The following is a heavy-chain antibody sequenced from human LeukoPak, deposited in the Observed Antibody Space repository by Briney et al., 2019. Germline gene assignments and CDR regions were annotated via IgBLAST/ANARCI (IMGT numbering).Heavy chain of an antibody. CDR2: INPNSGGT. Sequence: ASVKVSCKASGYTFTGYYMHWARQAPGQGLEWMGWINPNSGGTNYAQKFQGWVTMTRDTSISTAYMELSSLKSDDTAVYYCVRDRIASAGTGGWGQGTLVTVSS. J-gene: IGHJ4*02. D-gene: IGHD6-13*01. CDR3: VRDRIASAGTGG. V-gene: IGHV1-2*04. CDR1: GYTFTGYY.